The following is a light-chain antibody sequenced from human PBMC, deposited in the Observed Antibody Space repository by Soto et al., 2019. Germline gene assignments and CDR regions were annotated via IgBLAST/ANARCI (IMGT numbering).Light chain of an antibody. V-gene: IGLV4-69*01. CDR3: QNWGTGIVV. CDR1: SGHSSYA. CDR2: LNSDGSH. J-gene: IGLJ2*01. Sequence: QLVLTQSPSASASLGASVKLTCTLSSGHSSYAIAWHQQQPEKGPRYLMKLNSDGSHSKGDGIPDRFSGSSSGAERYLTIASLQSEDAADYYCQNWGTGIVVFGGGTKLTVL.